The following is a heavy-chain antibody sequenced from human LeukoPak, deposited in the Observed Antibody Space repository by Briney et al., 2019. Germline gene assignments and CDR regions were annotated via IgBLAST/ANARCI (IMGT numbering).Heavy chain of an antibody. CDR1: GFTFSSYG. J-gene: IGHJ6*04. V-gene: IGHV3-30*18. CDR3: AELGITMIGGV. CDR2: ISYDGSNK. Sequence: GGSLRLSCAASGFTFSSYGMHWVRQAPGKGLEWVAVISYDGSNKYHADSVKGRFTISRDNSKNTLYLQMNSLRAEDTAVYYCAELGITMIGGVWGKGTTVTISS. D-gene: IGHD3-10*02.